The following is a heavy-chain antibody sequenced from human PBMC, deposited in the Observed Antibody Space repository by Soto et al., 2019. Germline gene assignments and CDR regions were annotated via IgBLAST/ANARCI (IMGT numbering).Heavy chain of an antibody. J-gene: IGHJ5*02. CDR2: IYNSGIT. D-gene: IGHD3-3*01. V-gene: IGHV4-30-4*01. CDR3: ARGVTVFGLVSRFWFDP. Sequence: SETLSLTCTVSGGSSSSGDYSWSWVRQSPGKGLEWIGHIYNSGITYYNPSLKSRVVISIDTSRNQFSLRLNSLTAADRAVYFCARGVTVFGLVSRFWFDPWGQGTLVTVSS. CDR1: GGSSSSGDYS.